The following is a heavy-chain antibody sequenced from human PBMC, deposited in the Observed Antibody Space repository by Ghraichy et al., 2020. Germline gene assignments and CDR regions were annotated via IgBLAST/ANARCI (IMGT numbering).Heavy chain of an antibody. J-gene: IGHJ4*02. V-gene: IGHV3-21*01. CDR3: VLCSGGSCAQGPTGYYY. CDR1: GFIFSDCS. CDR2: ISNSSSYI. D-gene: IGHD2-15*01. Sequence: GGSLRLSCAASGFIFSDCSMNWVRQAPGKGLEWVSSISNSSSYIFYADSVKGRFTVSRDNAKNSLYLQMNSLRAEDTAVYYCVLCSGGSCAQGPTGYYYWGQGTLVTVSS.